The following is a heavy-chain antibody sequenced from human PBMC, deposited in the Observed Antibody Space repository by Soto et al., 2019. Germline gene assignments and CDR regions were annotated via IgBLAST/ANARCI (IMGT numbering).Heavy chain of an antibody. V-gene: IGHV1-3*01. CDR3: ARGTIAVAGTGNY. CDR1: GYTFTSYA. Sequence: GASVQVSCKASGYTFTSYAMHWVRQAPGQRLEWMGWINAGNGNTKYSQKFQGRVTITRDTSASTAYMELSSLRSEDTAVYYCARGTIAVAGTGNYWGQGTLVTVSS. J-gene: IGHJ4*02. D-gene: IGHD6-19*01. CDR2: INAGNGNT.